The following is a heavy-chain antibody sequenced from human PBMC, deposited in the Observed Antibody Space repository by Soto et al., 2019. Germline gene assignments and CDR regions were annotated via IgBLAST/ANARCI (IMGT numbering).Heavy chain of an antibody. J-gene: IGHJ6*02. CDR3: XXXXGXLXLXXYYXXXXMDX. Sequence: SVRVSCKASGFSLTSSAVQWVRQARGQRLEWIGWIVVGSGNTNYAQKFQERVTITRDMSTSTAYMELSSLRSEDTAVDYCXXXXGXLXLXXYYXXXXMDXWG. D-gene: IGHD3-22*01. CDR1: GFSLTSSA. V-gene: IGHV1-58*01. CDR2: IVVGSGNT.